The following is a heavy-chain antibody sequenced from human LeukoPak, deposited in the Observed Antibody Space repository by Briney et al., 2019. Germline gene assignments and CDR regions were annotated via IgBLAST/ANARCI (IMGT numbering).Heavy chain of an antibody. V-gene: IGHV3-33*01. CDR2: IWYDGSDK. D-gene: IGHD4-17*01. CDR3: ARDRGYGDYLDF. CDR1: GFTFSSYA. J-gene: IGHJ4*02. Sequence: PGRSLRLSCAASGFTFSSYAMHWVRQAPGKGLEWVAVIWYDGSDKYYADSVKGRFTISRDNAKNSLYLQMNSLRSEDTAVYYCARDRGYGDYLDFWGQGTLVTVSS.